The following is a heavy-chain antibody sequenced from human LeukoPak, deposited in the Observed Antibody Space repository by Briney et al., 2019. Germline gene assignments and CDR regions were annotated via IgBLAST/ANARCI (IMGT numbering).Heavy chain of an antibody. V-gene: IGHV4-59*11. J-gene: IGHJ4*02. Sequence: SETLSLTCTVSGASTASLYWTWLRQPPGKELEWIAYMFDTVSTKSNPSLKSRLTLSVDTSKKQLSLRLSSVTAADTAVYYCATIKRGSTYGYFDFWGQGIKVTVSS. CDR1: GASTASLY. CDR2: MFDTVST. D-gene: IGHD5-18*01. CDR3: ATIKRGSTYGYFDF.